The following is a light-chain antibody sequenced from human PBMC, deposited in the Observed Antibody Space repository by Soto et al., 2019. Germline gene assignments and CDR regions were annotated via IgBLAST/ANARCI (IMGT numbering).Light chain of an antibody. CDR2: GAS. CDR3: QHYNSYGT. V-gene: IGKV3-15*01. Sequence: EIVMTQSPATLSVSPGERATLSCRASQSVSSNLAWYQQKPGQAPRLLIYGASTRATGIPARFSGSGSGTEFTLTISSLQSEDFAVYYCQHYNSYGTFGQGTKVDIK. CDR1: QSVSSN. J-gene: IGKJ1*01.